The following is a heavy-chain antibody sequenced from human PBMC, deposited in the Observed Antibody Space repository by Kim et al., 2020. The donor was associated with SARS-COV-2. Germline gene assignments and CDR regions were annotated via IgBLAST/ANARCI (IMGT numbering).Heavy chain of an antibody. CDR2: IIPIFGTA. J-gene: IGHJ3*02. D-gene: IGHD4-17*01. CDR1: GGTFSSYA. CDR3: ARDEWGHDYGDYVAFDI. V-gene: IGHV1-69*13. Sequence: SVKVSCKASGGTFSSYAISWVRQAPGQGLEWMGGIIPIFGTANYAQKFQGRVTITADESTSTAYMELSSLRSEDTAVYYCARDEWGHDYGDYVAFDIWGQGTMVTVSS.